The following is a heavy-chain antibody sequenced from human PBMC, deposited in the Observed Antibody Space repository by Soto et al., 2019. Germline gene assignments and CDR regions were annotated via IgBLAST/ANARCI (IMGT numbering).Heavy chain of an antibody. CDR3: ARVVLNAGTYY. J-gene: IGHJ4*02. CDR2: TYYRSKWYN. V-gene: IGHV6-1*01. CDR1: GGSDSTNSVT. Sequence: THTLPLTCAISGGSDSTNSVTWYWIRQSPSRGLEWLGRTYYRSKWYNDYAVSVKSRITINPDTSKNQFSLQLNSVTPEDTAVYYCARVVLNAGTYYWAQGTLVTVSS. D-gene: IGHD1-7*01.